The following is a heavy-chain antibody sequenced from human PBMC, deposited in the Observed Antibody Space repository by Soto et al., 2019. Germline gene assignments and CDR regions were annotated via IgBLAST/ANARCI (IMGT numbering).Heavy chain of an antibody. Sequence: PGGSLRLSCAASGFTFSNYALSWIRQAPGKGLEWVSGIGRSGGGTYYADSVRGRFTISRDDSKNTLYLQMNSLRAEDTAVFYCAARPAAGDTFAFDYWGQGALVTSPQ. CDR3: AARPAAGDTFAFDY. D-gene: IGHD6-13*01. J-gene: IGHJ4*02. CDR1: GFTFSNYA. V-gene: IGHV3-23*01. CDR2: IGRSGGGT.